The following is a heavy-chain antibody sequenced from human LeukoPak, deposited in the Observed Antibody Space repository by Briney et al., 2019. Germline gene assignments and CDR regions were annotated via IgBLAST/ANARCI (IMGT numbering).Heavy chain of an antibody. J-gene: IGHJ4*02. Sequence: GGSLRLSCAASGFTFSNAWMSWVRQAPGKGLEWVGRIKSKTDGGTTDYAAPVKGRFTRSRDDSKNTLYLQMNSLKTEDTAVYYCTTQTLVQVAAGTTPSDFGYWGQGTLVTVSS. D-gene: IGHD1-7*01. CDR1: GFTFSNAW. CDR3: TTQTLVQVAAGTTPSDFGY. CDR2: IKSKTDGGTT. V-gene: IGHV3-15*01.